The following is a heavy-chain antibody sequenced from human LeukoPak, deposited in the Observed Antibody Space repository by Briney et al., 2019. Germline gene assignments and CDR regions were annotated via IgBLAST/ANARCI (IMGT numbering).Heavy chain of an antibody. V-gene: IGHV3-30*03. CDR3: ARVLQALDY. D-gene: IGHD4-11*01. CDR1: GSTFNNYH. CDR2: ISYDGSNK. J-gene: IGHJ4*02. Sequence: QPGGSLRLSCAASGSTFNNYHMHWVRQAPGKGLEWVAVISYDGSNKYYADSVKGRFTISRDNSKNSLYLQMNSLRAEDTAVYYCARVLQALDYWGQGTLVTVSS.